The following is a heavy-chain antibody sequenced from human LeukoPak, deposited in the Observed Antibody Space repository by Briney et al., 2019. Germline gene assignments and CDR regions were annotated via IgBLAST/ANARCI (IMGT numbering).Heavy chain of an antibody. CDR3: ARAVWSGYDPSNGMDV. CDR1: GGTFSSYA. Sequence: SVKVSCKASGGTFSSYAISWVRQAPGRGLEWMGGIIPIFGTANYAQKFQGKVTITADESTSTAYMELSSLRSEDTAVYYCARAVWSGYDPSNGMDVWGKGTTVTVSS. J-gene: IGHJ6*04. D-gene: IGHD5-12*01. V-gene: IGHV1-69*01. CDR2: IIPIFGTA.